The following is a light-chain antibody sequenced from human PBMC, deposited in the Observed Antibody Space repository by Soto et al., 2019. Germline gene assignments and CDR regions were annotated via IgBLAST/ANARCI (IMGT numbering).Light chain of an antibody. CDR3: QQSYTTPRT. Sequence: DIQMTQSPSSLSASVGDRATITCRASQSISSFLNWYQQKPGKAPKLLIYAASSLQSGVPSRFRGSGSGTDFTLTISRLQPEDFATYYCQQSYTTPRTFGQGTKVDIK. J-gene: IGKJ1*01. CDR1: QSISSF. V-gene: IGKV1-39*01. CDR2: AAS.